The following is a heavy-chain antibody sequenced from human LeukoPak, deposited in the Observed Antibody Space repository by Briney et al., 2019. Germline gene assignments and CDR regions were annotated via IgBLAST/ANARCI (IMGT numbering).Heavy chain of an antibody. J-gene: IGHJ4*02. CDR2: ISSSSSTI. D-gene: IGHD3-10*01. CDR3: ARDTYYYGSGSNWDVY. CDR1: GFAFSTYS. V-gene: IGHV3-48*04. Sequence: PGGSLRLSCAASGFAFSTYSMNWVRQAPGKGLEWVSYISSSSSTIYYADSVKGRFTISRDNAKNSLFLQMNSLRAEDTAVYYCARDTYYYGSGSNWDVYWGQGTLVTVSS.